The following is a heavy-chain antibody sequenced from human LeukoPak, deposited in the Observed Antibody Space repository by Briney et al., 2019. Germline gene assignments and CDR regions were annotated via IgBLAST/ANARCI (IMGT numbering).Heavy chain of an antibody. CDR3: ATFRFLGT. CDR1: GFTVSSNF. CDR2: IKPGGNEK. Sequence: GGSLRLSCAASGFTVSSNFMNWVRQGPGKGLEWVANIKPGGNEKYYVDSVKGRFTISRDNVKNSLYLQMNSLRAEDTAIYYCATFRFLGTWGQGTMVTVSP. J-gene: IGHJ3*01. D-gene: IGHD3-3*01. V-gene: IGHV3-7*03.